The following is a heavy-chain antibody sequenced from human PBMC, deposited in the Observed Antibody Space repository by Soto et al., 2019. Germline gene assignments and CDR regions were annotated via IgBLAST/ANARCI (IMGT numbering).Heavy chain of an antibody. J-gene: IGHJ4*02. CDR3: ARGVNGEMLTYYYGSGGKLHFDY. CDR1: GGSVSSGSYY. Sequence: QVQLQESGPGLVKPSETLSLTCTVSGGSVSSGSYYWSWIRQPPGKGLEWIGYIYYSGSTNYNPSLKSRVTISVDTSKNQFSLKLSSVTAADTAVYYCARGVNGEMLTYYYGSGGKLHFDYWGQGTLVTVSS. V-gene: IGHV4-61*01. D-gene: IGHD3-10*01. CDR2: IYYSGST.